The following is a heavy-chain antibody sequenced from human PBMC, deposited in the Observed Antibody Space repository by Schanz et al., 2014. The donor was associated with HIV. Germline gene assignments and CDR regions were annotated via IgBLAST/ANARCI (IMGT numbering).Heavy chain of an antibody. CDR3: VQDPEMDAITGYFPY. Sequence: EVQLVESGGGLVQPGRSLRLSCAVSVSRFSFSDFAMSWVRQAPGKGLEWVSSLSARGGDTYYADSVKGRFTISRDNSMNTLFLQMNSLRAEDTAVYYCVQDPEMDAITGYFPYWGQGTLVTVSS. CDR2: LSARGGDT. J-gene: IGHJ4*02. V-gene: IGHV3-23*04. CDR1: VSRFSFSDFA. D-gene: IGHD3-16*01.